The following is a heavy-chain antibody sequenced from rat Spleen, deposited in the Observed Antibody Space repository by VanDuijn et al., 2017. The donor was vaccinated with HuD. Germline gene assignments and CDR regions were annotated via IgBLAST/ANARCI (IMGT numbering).Heavy chain of an antibody. J-gene: IGHJ2*01. CDR3: ARHYYSGGDYFDY. CDR1: GFTFSDYY. D-gene: IGHD1-1*01. Sequence: EVQLVESGGGLVQPGRSLKLSCAASGFTFSDYYMAWVRQAPKKGLEWVASISYEGSGTYYGDSVKGRFTISRDDARDTLYLQMDSLRSEDTATYYCARHYYSGGDYFDYWGQGVMVTVSS. V-gene: IGHV5-22*01. CDR2: ISYEGSGT.